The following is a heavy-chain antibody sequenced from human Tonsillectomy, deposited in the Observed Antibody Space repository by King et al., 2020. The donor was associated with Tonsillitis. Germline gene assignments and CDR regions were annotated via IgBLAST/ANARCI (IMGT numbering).Heavy chain of an antibody. CDR1: GFTFTSYG. D-gene: IGHD2-15*01. CDR3: AKDKTPMDV. V-gene: IGHV3-30*02. Sequence: VQLVESGGGVVQPGGSLRLSCAASGFTFTSYGMHWVRQAPGKGLEWVAFIHYDENIKYYADSVKGRFTISRDISKNTLYLQMNSLRAEDTAVYYCAKDKTPMDVWGQGTRVTVSS. J-gene: IGHJ6*02. CDR2: IHYDENIK.